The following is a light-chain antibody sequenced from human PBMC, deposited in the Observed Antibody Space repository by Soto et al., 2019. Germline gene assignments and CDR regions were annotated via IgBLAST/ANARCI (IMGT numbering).Light chain of an antibody. V-gene: IGLV2-14*01. Sequence: QSVLTQPASVSGSPGQSIAISCTGTSGDVGAYDYVSWYQHHPDKAHKLMIYEVSNRPSGVSDRFSGSKSVYTATLTISGLQAEDEADYYCASHTTSDTRVFGTGTKVTVL. CDR3: ASHTTSDTRV. J-gene: IGLJ1*01. CDR2: EVS. CDR1: SGDVGAYDY.